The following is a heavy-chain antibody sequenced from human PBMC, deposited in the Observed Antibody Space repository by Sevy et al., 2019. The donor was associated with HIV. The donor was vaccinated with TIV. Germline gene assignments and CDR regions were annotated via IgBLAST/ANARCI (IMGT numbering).Heavy chain of an antibody. D-gene: IGHD3-3*01. J-gene: IGHJ5*02. Sequence: GGYLRLSCAASGFTFSSYAMHWVRQAPGKGLEWVAVISYDGSNKYYADSVKGRFTISRDNSKNTLYLQMNSLRAEDTVVYYCARRLVFVQDYDVWSDHAGGWFDPWGQGTLVTVSS. CDR3: ARRLVFVQDYDVWSDHAGGWFDP. CDR1: GFTFSSYA. CDR2: ISYDGSNK. V-gene: IGHV3-30*01.